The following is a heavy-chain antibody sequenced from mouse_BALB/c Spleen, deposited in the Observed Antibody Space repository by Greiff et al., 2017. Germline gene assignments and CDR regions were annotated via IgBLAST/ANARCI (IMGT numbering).Heavy chain of an antibody. CDR1: GYTFSSYW. Sequence: VQLQQSGAELMKPGASVKISCKATGYTFSSYWIEWVKQRPGHGLEWIGELLPGSGSTNYNEKFKGQATFTADTSSITAYMQLSSLTSEGSAVYYCASHYYYYAMDYWGQGTSVTVSS. CDR2: LLPGSGST. J-gene: IGHJ4*01. V-gene: IGHV1-9*01. CDR3: ASHYYYYAMDY. D-gene: IGHD1-2*01.